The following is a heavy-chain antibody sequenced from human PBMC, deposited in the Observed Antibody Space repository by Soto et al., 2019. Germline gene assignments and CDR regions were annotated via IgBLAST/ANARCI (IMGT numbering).Heavy chain of an antibody. CDR2: IDPSDSYT. CDR1: GYSFPNYW. CDR3: ASRGYTSSSVQYYDMDV. V-gene: IGHV5-10-1*01. J-gene: IGHJ6*02. D-gene: IGHD6-6*01. Sequence: RGESLKISCKGSGYSFPNYWISWVRQMPGKGLEWMGRIDPSDSYTNYSPSFQGHVTISADKSISTAYLQWSSLKASDTAMYYCASRGYTSSSVQYYDMDVWGHGTTVTVSS.